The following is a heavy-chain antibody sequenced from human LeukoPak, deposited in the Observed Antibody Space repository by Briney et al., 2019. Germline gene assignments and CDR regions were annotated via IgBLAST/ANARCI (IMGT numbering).Heavy chain of an antibody. D-gene: IGHD3-10*01. V-gene: IGHV4-59*01. CDR1: GGSISSYY. CDR3: ARIHGSGSLVY. Sequence: SETLSLTCTVSGGSISSYYWSWIRQPPGKGLEWIGHIYYSGSTNYNPSLKSRVTISVDTSKNQFSLKLSSVTAADTAVYYCARIHGSGSLVYWGQGTLVTVSS. CDR2: IYYSGST. J-gene: IGHJ4*02.